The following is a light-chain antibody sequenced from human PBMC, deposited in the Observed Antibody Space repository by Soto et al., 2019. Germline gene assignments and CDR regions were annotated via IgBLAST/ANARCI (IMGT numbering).Light chain of an antibody. CDR1: QYITIY. CDR2: GAS. CDR3: QQRADWPIT. J-gene: IGKJ5*01. Sequence: EIVLTQSPATLSLSPGERATLSCRASQYITIYLAWYQQKPGQAPRILIYGASNRDTGIPARFSGSGSWTDFTLTISRLEPDDFEVYYCQQRADWPITFGQGTRLEIK. V-gene: IGKV3-11*01.